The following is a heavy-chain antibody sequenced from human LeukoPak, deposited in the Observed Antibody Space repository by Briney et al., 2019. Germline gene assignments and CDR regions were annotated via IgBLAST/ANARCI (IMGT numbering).Heavy chain of an antibody. V-gene: IGHV1-2*02. J-gene: IGHJ1*01. Sequence: ASVKVSCKASGYTFTGYYMHWVRQAPGQGLEWMGWINPNSGGTNYAQKFQGRVTMTRDTSISTAYMELSRLRSDDTAVYYCARGGTVVEPAATSGHFQHWGQGTLVTVSS. CDR2: INPNSGGT. D-gene: IGHD2-2*01. CDR3: ARGGTVVEPAATSGHFQH. CDR1: GYTFTGYY.